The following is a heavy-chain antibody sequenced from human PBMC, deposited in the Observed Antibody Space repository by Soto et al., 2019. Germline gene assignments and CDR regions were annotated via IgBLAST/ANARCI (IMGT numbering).Heavy chain of an antibody. D-gene: IGHD6-13*01. J-gene: IGHJ6*02. CDR2: IYYSGST. Sequence: SETLSLTCTVSGGSVSSGSYYWSWIRQPPGKGLEWIGYIYYSGSTNYNPSLKSRVTISVDTSKNQFSLKLSSVTAADTAVYYCARDERCAAAADYYYYGMDVWGQRTTVTVSS. V-gene: IGHV4-61*01. CDR3: ARDERCAAAADYYYYGMDV. CDR1: GGSVSSGSYY.